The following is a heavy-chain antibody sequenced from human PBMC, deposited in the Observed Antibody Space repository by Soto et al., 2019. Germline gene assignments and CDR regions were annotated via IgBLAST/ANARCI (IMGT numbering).Heavy chain of an antibody. D-gene: IGHD4-4*01. Sequence: ASVNVSCKASGYTFTSYGISWVRQAPGQGLEWMGWISAYNGNTNYAQKLQGRVTMTTDTSTSTAYMELKSLRSDDTAVYYCARDGRYSIYPHNWFDPWGQGTLVTVSS. CDR2: ISAYNGNT. CDR3: ARDGRYSIYPHNWFDP. CDR1: GYTFTSYG. J-gene: IGHJ5*02. V-gene: IGHV1-18*01.